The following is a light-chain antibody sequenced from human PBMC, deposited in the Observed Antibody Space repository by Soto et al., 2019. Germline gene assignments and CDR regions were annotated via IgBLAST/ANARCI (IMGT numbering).Light chain of an antibody. V-gene: IGKV3-20*01. Sequence: DIVLTQSPGTLSLSPGERATLSCRASETVSGSYLAWYQQKPGQAPRLLIYDAYNRATGIPDRFSGSGSGTYFTLTISRLEPEDFAVYYCQQYCSSRTFGQGTKVEI. J-gene: IGKJ1*01. CDR3: QQYCSSRT. CDR2: DAY. CDR1: ETVSGSY.